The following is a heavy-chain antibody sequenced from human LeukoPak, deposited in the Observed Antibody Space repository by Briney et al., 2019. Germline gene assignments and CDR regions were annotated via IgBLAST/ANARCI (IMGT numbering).Heavy chain of an antibody. CDR1: GFTFNDYW. D-gene: IGHD1-1*01. V-gene: IGHV3-74*01. Sequence: PGGSLRLSCAASGFTFNDYWMHWVRQAPGKGLLWVSRINTDGSSTDYADSVKGRFTISRDNAKNTLYLQMDSPRAEDSAVYYCARRTVTGTYDYWGQGTLVTAS. CDR2: INTDGSST. J-gene: IGHJ4*02. CDR3: ARRTVTGTYDY.